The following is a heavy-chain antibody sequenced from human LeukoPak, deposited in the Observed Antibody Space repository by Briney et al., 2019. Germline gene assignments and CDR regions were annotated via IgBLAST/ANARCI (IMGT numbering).Heavy chain of an antibody. J-gene: IGHJ4*02. D-gene: IGHD3-22*01. V-gene: IGHV4-4*07. CDR3: ARVTGDSSGYSDYFDY. CDR2: IYTSGST. CDR1: DGSISSYY. Sequence: SETLSLTCTVSDGSISSYYWSWIRQPAGKGLEWIGRIYTSGSTNYNPSLKSRVTMSVDTSKNQFSLKLSSVTAADTAVYYCARVTGDSSGYSDYFDYWGQGTLATVSS.